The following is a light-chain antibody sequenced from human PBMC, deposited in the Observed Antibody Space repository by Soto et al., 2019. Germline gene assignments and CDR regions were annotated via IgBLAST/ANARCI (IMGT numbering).Light chain of an antibody. CDR2: GVS. Sequence: QSVLTQARSVSEAPGQSVTISCTGTSSDVGGYDYLSWYQQHPGKAPKLLIYGVSERPSGVPDRFSGSKSGSTASLTISGLQAEDEADYYCCSYSDTYTYVFGTGTKVTVL. V-gene: IGLV2-11*01. J-gene: IGLJ1*01. CDR3: CSYSDTYTYV. CDR1: SSDVGGYDY.